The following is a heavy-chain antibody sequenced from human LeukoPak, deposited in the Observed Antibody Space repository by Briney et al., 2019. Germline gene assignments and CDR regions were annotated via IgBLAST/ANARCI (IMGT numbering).Heavy chain of an antibody. J-gene: IGHJ4*02. CDR1: GGSISSGSYY. CDR2: IYTSGST. D-gene: IGHD1-1*01. Sequence: SETLSLTCTVSGGSISSGSYYWSWIRQPAGKGLEWIGRIYTSGSTNYNPSLKSRVTISVDTSKNQCSLRLSSVTAADTAVYYCARDGNAHFDYWGQGTLVTVSS. CDR3: ARDGNAHFDY. V-gene: IGHV4-61*02.